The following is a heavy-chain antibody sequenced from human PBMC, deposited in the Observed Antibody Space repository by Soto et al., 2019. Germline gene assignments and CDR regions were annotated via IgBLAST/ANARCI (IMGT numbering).Heavy chain of an antibody. CDR2: IYYSGST. J-gene: IGHJ4*02. V-gene: IGHV4-59*01. CDR1: GGSISSYY. Sequence: PSETLSLTCTVSGGSISSYYWSWIRQPPGKGLEWIGYIYYSGSTNYNPSLKSRVTISVDTSKNQFSLKLSSVTAADTAVYYCARGSRPATIFGVVYFDSGGQGTLVTVSS. D-gene: IGHD3-3*01. CDR3: ARGSRPATIFGVVYFDS.